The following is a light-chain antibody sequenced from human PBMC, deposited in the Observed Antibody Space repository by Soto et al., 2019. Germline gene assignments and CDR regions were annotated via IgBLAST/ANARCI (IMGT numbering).Light chain of an antibody. V-gene: IGKV3-15*01. CDR2: AAS. Sequence: EIVMTQSLATLSASPGERATLSCRASQSVRGNLAWYQHKPGQAPRLLIYAASIRATGIPARFSGSGSGTEFTLTITSLQSEDFAVYYCQQYESWPPLTFGGGTKVEIK. J-gene: IGKJ4*01. CDR3: QQYESWPPLT. CDR1: QSVRGN.